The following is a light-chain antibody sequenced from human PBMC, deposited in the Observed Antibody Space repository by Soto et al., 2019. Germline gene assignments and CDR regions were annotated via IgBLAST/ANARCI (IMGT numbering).Light chain of an antibody. CDR1: SSDVGAYKY. CDR2: DVS. J-gene: IGLJ1*01. CDR3: TSYTISSTLRYV. Sequence: QSVLTQPASVSGSPGQSITISCTGTSSDVGAYKYVSWYQQHPGKAPRLMMYDVSNRPSGVSTRFSGSKSGNTASLTISGLQAEDGADYYCTSYTISSTLRYVFGTGTKVTVL. V-gene: IGLV2-14*01.